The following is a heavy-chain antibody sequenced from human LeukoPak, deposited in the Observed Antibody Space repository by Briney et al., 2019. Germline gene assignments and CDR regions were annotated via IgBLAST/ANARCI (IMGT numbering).Heavy chain of an antibody. CDR2: IASKTDGGAT. CDR3: THNRWDY. J-gene: IGHJ4*02. Sequence: PGGSLRLSCSASGLTVTNAWMNWVRRAPGEGLDWVGRIASKTDGGATDYAAPVKGRFTISRDDSKNTLYLQMNSLKTEDTAVYYCTHNRWDYWGQGTLVTVSS. V-gene: IGHV3-15*07. CDR1: GLTVTNAW. D-gene: IGHD1-14*01.